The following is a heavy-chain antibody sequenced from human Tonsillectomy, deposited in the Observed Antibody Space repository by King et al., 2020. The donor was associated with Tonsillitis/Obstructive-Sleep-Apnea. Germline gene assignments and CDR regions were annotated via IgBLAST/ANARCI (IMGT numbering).Heavy chain of an antibody. V-gene: IGHV3-9*01. D-gene: IGHD2-2*01. CDR3: AKAGKYQLLYNWFDP. CDR1: GSTFDDYA. CDR2: ISWNSGSI. Sequence: VQLVESGGGLVQPGRSLRLSCAASGSTFDDYAMHWVRQAPGKGLEWVSGISWNSGSIGYADSVKGRFTISRDNAKNSLYLQMNSLRAEDTALYYCAKAGKYQLLYNWFDPWGQGTLVTVSS. J-gene: IGHJ5*02.